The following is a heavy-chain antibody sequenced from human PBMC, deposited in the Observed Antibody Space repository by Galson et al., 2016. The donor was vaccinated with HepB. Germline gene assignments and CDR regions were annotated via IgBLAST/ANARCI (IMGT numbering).Heavy chain of an antibody. J-gene: IGHJ4*02. V-gene: IGHV3-23*01. CDR2: SSGSDIK. D-gene: IGHD5-24*01. CDR1: GFNYIGHA. Sequence: SLGLAGAASGFNYIGHAMGGVRQAPGKGLGWVSSSSGSDIKDYADSVKGRVTISRDNSRTTAYLQMNTLRAEDTAVYYCAKRIGRDGYATGFDYWGQGTLVTVSS. CDR3: AKRIGRDGYATGFDY.